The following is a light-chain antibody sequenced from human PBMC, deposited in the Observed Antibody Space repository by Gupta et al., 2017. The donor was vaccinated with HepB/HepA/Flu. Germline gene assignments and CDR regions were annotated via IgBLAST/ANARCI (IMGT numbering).Light chain of an antibody. J-gene: IGKJ1*01. CDR2: WSS. CDR1: QSVFSSPNNTNA. CDR3: QQYYTTPS. Sequence: DIVMTQSPHYLAVSRGERATINFKSSQSVFSSPNNTNALVWYQQKPGQPPKLLIYWSSTRESGVPDRFSGSGSGTDFTLTISRLQPEDVAVYYCQQYYTTPSFGQGTKVEIK. V-gene: IGKV4-1*01.